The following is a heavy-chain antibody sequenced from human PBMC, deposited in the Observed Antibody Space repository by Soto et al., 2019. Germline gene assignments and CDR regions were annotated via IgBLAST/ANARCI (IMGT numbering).Heavy chain of an antibody. J-gene: IGHJ4*02. CDR1: GFTFSSYS. D-gene: IGHD4-17*01. CDR3: ACLAGTTVD. CDR2: ISSSSSYI. Sequence: EVQLVESGGGLVKPGGSLRLSCAASGFTFSSYSMNWVRQAPGKGLEWVSSISSSSSYIYYADSVKGRFTISRDNAKNSLYPQINSLRAEDTAVDYCACLAGTTVDCGQGSLVTLSS. V-gene: IGHV3-21*01.